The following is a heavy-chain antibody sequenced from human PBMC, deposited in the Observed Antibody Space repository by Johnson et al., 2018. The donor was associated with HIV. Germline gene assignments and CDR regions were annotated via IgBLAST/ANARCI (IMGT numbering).Heavy chain of an antibody. J-gene: IGHJ3*02. V-gene: IGHV3-7*05. D-gene: IGHD1-26*01. Sequence: MMLVESGGGLVQPGGSLRLSCAASGFSISSNYMSWIRQAPGKGLEWVANIKQDGSEKYYVDSVKGRFTISRDNAKNSLYLHMNSLRAEDTALYYCAKDCALVGATGWPDAFDIWGKGTMVTVSS. CDR2: IKQDGSEK. CDR1: GFSISSNY. CDR3: AKDCALVGATGWPDAFDI.